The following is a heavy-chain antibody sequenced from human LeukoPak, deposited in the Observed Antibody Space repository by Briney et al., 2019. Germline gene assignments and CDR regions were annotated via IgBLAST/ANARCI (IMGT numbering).Heavy chain of an antibody. D-gene: IGHD6-13*01. CDR1: DFILSTSW. V-gene: IGHV3-7*01. Sequence: PGGSLRLSCAASDFILSTSWMTWVRQAPGKGPEWVANINRDGGVKHYVDSVKGRFTISRDNAKNSLYLHMDSLRAEDTAVYYCARDGEIAAAGTTAGFDYWGQGTLVTVSS. CDR2: INRDGGVK. J-gene: IGHJ4*02. CDR3: ARDGEIAAAGTTAGFDY.